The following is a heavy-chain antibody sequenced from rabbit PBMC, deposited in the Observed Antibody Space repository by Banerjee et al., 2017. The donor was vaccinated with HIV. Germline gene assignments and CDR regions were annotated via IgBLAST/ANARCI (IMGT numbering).Heavy chain of an antibody. D-gene: IGHD1-1*01. J-gene: IGHJ4*01. CDR1: GFSFSNKYV. CDR3: ARDLTGVIGWNFNL. V-gene: IGHV1S45*01. Sequence: QEQLEESGGDLVKPEGSLTLTCTASGFSFSNKYVMCWVRQAPGKGLEWIACIWTGNLGSTYYTSWAKGRFTISKTSSTTVTLQMTSLTAADTATYFCARDLTGVIGWNFNLWGQGTLVTVS. CDR2: IWTGNLGST.